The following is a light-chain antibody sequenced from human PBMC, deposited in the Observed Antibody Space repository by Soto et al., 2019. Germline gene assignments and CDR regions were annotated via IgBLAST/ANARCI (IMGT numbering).Light chain of an antibody. Sequence: QSVLTQPASVSGSPGQSITISCTGTSSDVGSYNLVSWYQQHPGKAPKLMIYEGSQRPSGVSNRFSGSKSGNTASLTISRLQAEDEADYYCCSYAGSSTYVFGTGTKVTVL. J-gene: IGLJ1*01. CDR1: SSDVGSYNL. CDR2: EGS. CDR3: CSYAGSSTYV. V-gene: IGLV2-23*01.